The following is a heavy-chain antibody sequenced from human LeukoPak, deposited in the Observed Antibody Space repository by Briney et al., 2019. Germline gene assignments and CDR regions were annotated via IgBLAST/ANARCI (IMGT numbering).Heavy chain of an antibody. CDR1: GYTFITYG. V-gene: IGHV1-18*01. CDR3: ARAQSERFYGMDV. J-gene: IGHJ6*02. Sequence: ASVKVSCKASGYTFITYGISWVRQAPGQGLEWMGWVSDDNDNTNYAQKFQGRVTMTTNTSTSTAYKELRSLRSDDTAVYYCARAQSERFYGMDVWGQGTTVTLSS. D-gene: IGHD1-1*01. CDR2: VSDDNDNT.